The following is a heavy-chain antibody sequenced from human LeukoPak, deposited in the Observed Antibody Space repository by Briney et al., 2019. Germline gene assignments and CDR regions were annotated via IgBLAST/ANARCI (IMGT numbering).Heavy chain of an antibody. V-gene: IGHV3-53*01. D-gene: IGHD3-3*01. CDR1: GFTVSTNY. J-gene: IGHJ4*02. Sequence: PGGSLRLSCAASGFTVSTNYMTWVRQAPGKGLEWVSVIYSGGSTYYADSVKGRFTISRDNSKNTLYLQMNSLRAEDTAVYYCASTGDIWSGFSYWGQGTLVTVSS. CDR3: ASTGDIWSGFSY. CDR2: IYSGGST.